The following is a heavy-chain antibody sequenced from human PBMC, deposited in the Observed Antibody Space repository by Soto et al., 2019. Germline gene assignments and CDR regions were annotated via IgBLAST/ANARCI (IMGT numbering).Heavy chain of an antibody. CDR2: IYYSGST. J-gene: IGHJ5*02. Sequence: QVQLQESGPGLVKPSQTLSLTCTVSGGSISSGDYYWSWIRQPPGKGLEWIGYIYYSGSTYYNPSLKGRVTISVDTSKNQFSLKLSSVTAADTAVYYCAREGGLRVTHNWFDPWGQGTLVTVSS. D-gene: IGHD3-16*01. V-gene: IGHV4-30-4*01. CDR3: AREGGLRVTHNWFDP. CDR1: GGSISSGDYY.